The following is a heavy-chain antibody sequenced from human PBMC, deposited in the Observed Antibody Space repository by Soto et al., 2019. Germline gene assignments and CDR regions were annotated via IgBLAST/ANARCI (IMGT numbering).Heavy chain of an antibody. J-gene: IGHJ4*02. V-gene: IGHV4-59*01. CDR1: GGSISSYY. CDR2: IYDSGST. D-gene: IGHD1-26*01. Sequence: PSETLSLTCTVSGGSISSYYWSWIRQPPGKGLEWIGYIYDSGSTNYNPSLKSRVTISVDTSKNQFSLMLTSVTAADTAVYYCAKESPDITIVGATNYFDYWGQGALVTVSS. CDR3: AKESPDITIVGATNYFDY.